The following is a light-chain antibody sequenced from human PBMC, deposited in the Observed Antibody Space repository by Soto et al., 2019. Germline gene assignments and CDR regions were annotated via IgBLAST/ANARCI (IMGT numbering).Light chain of an antibody. J-gene: IGLJ1*01. V-gene: IGLV2-23*02. CDR2: EVS. CDR3: CSYAGRTTPYV. Sequence: LTQPASVSGSPGQSITISCNGTSSDVGSYNLVSWYQHHPGKAPKLMIYEVSERPSGVSNRFSGSKSGNTASLTISGLQAEDEDDYYCCSYAGRTTPYVFGTGTKVTVL. CDR1: SSDVGSYNL.